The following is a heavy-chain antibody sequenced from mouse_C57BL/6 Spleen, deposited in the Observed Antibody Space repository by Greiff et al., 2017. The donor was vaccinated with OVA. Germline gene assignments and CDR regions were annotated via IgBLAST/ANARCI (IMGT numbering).Heavy chain of an antibody. CDR3: AKGSYYRYFDV. V-gene: IGHV1-52*01. J-gene: IGHJ1*03. CDR2: IDPSDSET. D-gene: IGHD6-1*01. CDR1: GYTFTSYW. Sequence: QVQLKQPGAELVRPGSSVKLSCKASGYTFTSYWMHWVKQRPIQGLEWIGNIDPSDSETHYNQKFKDKATLTVDKSSSTAYMQLSSLTSEDSAVYYCAKGSYYRYFDVWGTGTTVTVSS.